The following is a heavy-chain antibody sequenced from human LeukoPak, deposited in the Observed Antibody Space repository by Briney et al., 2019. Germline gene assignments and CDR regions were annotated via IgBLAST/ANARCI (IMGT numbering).Heavy chain of an antibody. CDR3: ARSGSYGLGYY. CDR1: GGSISSYY. V-gene: IGHV4-59*01. CDR2: IYYSGST. J-gene: IGHJ4*02. D-gene: IGHD1-26*01. Sequence: SSETLSLTCTVSGGSISSYYWSWIRQPPGKGLEWIGYIYYSGSTNYNPSLKSRVTISVDTSKNQFSLKLSSVTAADTAVYYCARSGSYGLGYYWGQGTLVTVSS.